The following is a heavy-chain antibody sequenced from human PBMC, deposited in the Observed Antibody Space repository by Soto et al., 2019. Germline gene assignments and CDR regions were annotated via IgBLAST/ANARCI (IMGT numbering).Heavy chain of an antibody. D-gene: IGHD6-13*01. CDR1: GFSFIVCR. CDR3: VKGPLSTAPGMY. J-gene: IGHJ4*02. Sequence: GSQRLFSAASGFSFIVCRMSWFRQTPGKWLEWVANLKKDGSEKYYMDSVKGRFTISRDNAKNSLYLQMNSLRAEDMAMYFCVKGPLSTAPGMYWGQGTLVTVAS. V-gene: IGHV3-7*03. CDR2: LKKDGSEK.